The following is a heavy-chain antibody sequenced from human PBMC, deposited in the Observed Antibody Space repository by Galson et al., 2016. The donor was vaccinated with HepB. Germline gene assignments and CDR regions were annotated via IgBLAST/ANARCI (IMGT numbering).Heavy chain of an antibody. D-gene: IGHD1-26*01. CDR2: IYWDDSR. CDR1: GFSLKNNGEG. Sequence: PALVKPTQTLTLTCTFSGFSLKNNGEGVGWIRQPPGKALEWVAVIYWDDSRRYSPSLTTRLTITKDTSKNEVVPTMTNMAPVDTATYYCAHRYRRLGATLFDSWGQGTLVTVSS. J-gene: IGHJ4*02. CDR3: AHRYRRLGATLFDS. V-gene: IGHV2-5*02.